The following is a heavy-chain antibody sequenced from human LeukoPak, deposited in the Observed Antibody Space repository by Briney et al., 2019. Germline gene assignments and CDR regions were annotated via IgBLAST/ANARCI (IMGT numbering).Heavy chain of an antibody. D-gene: IGHD6-19*01. V-gene: IGHV1-69*04. CDR2: IIPILGIA. J-gene: IGHJ5*02. CDR1: GGTFSSYA. CDR3: ARIAVAGHH. Sequence: GASVKVSCKASGGTFSSYAISWVRQAPGQGLEWMGRIIPILGIANYAQKFQGRVTITTDESTSTAYMELSSLRSEDTAVYYCARIAVAGHHWGQGTLVTVSS.